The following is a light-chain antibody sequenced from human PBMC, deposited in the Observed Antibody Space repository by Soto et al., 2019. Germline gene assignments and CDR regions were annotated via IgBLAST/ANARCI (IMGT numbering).Light chain of an antibody. J-gene: IGKJ1*01. Sequence: EIVLTQSPGTLSLSPGERATLSCRASQSVSSSFLAWYQQKPGQAPRLLIYGESRRATGIPDRFSGSGSGTDFTLTISRLEPEDFAVYYCQQYDNSPPGWTFGQGTKVEIK. CDR3: QQYDNSPPGWT. V-gene: IGKV3-20*01. CDR1: QSVSSSF. CDR2: GES.